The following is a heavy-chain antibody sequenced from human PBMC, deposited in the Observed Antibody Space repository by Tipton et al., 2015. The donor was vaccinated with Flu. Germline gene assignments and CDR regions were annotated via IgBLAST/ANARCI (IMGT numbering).Heavy chain of an antibody. CDR3: ARSLSGSYYTQGAFDI. V-gene: IGHV4-4*02. CDR1: GGSMSSSNW. CDR2: IYHSGSA. D-gene: IGHD1-26*01. J-gene: IGHJ3*02. Sequence: GSLRLSCAVSGGSMSSSNWWSWVRQPLGKGLEWIGDIYHSGSANYNPSLKSRASISQDKSKNQFSLRLSSVTAADTAVYYCARSLSGSYYTQGAFDIWGQGTTVTVSS.